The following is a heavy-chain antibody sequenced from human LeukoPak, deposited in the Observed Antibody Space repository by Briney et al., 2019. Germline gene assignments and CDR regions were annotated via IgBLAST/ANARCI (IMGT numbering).Heavy chain of an antibody. CDR2: ITNDGSST. J-gene: IGHJ5*01. CDR3: TRSGVYSSGRYWSDS. D-gene: IGHD2-21*01. CDR1: GLTFSSHW. V-gene: IGHV3-74*03. Sequence: PGGSLRLSCAASGLTFSSHWMHWVRQAPGKGLVWVSRITNDGSSTTYADSVKGRFTISRDNAKNMLYLQVNSLRAEDTAVYFCTRSGVYSSGRYWSDSWGRGTLVTVSS.